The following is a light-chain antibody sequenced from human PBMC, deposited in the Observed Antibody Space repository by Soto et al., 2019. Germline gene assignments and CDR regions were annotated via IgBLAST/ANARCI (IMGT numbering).Light chain of an antibody. J-gene: IGKJ1*01. CDR3: QQYNRTWT. V-gene: IGKV1-5*01. CDR2: DAS. CDR1: QSISSW. Sequence: DIQMTQSPSTLYASVGDRVTITCRASQSISSWLAWNQQKPGKAPKLLIYDASSLESGVPSRFGGSGSGTEFTLTLSSLQPDDFATYYCQQYNRTWTFGQGTNVEIK.